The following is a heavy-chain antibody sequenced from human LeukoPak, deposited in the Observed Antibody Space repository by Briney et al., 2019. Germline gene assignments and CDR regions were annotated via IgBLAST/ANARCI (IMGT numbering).Heavy chain of an antibody. CDR1: GFTFSNYW. CDR2: ITTDGSGT. J-gene: IGHJ4*02. CDR3: ARDVGYSGYDSDFDY. D-gene: IGHD5-12*01. Sequence: PGTSLRLSCAASGFTFSNYWMHWVRQAPGKGLVWVSRITTDGSGTRYADSVKGRFTISRDNAKNTLYLQMNSLRAEDTAVYYCARDVGYSGYDSDFDYWGQGTLVTVSS. V-gene: IGHV3-74*01.